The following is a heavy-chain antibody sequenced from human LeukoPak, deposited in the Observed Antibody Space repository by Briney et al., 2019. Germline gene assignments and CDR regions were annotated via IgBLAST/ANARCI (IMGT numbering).Heavy chain of an antibody. CDR2: INHSGST. CDR3: ARLRYNWNVCVFDI. J-gene: IGHJ3*02. Sequence: PSETLSLTCAVYGGSFSGYYWSWIRQPPGKGLEWIGEINHSGSTNYNPSLKSRVTISVDTSKNQFSLKLSSVTAADAAVYYCARLRYNWNVCVFDIWGQGTMVTISS. V-gene: IGHV4-34*01. CDR1: GGSFSGYY. D-gene: IGHD1-1*01.